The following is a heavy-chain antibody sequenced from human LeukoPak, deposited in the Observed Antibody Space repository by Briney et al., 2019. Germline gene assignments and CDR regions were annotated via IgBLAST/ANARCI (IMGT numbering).Heavy chain of an antibody. Sequence: NPSETLSLTCAVSSGSISSGGYSWSWIRQPPGKGLEWIGYIYQSGSTYYNPSLKSRVTISVDRSKNQFSLKLSSVTAADTAVYYCARSPITMVRGVIKPNWFDPWGQGTLVTVSS. J-gene: IGHJ5*02. CDR3: ARSPITMVRGVIKPNWFDP. CDR1: SGSISSGGYS. V-gene: IGHV4-30-2*01. CDR2: IYQSGST. D-gene: IGHD3-10*01.